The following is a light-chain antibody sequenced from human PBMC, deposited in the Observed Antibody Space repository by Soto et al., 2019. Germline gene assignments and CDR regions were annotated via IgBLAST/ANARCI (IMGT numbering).Light chain of an antibody. CDR3: QQYNNWPLT. V-gene: IGKV3-20*01. CDR2: GTS. CDR1: QSVKSSY. Sequence: EIVLTQSPGTLSLSPGERATLPCRASQSVKSSYLAWYQHKPGQAPRLLIYGTSSRATGIPDRFSGSGSGTDFTLTISRLEPEDFAVYYCQQYNNWPLTFGGGTKVDIK. J-gene: IGKJ4*01.